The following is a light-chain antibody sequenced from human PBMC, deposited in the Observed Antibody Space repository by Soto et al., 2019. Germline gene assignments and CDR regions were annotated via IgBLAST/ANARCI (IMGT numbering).Light chain of an antibody. Sequence: EIVLTQSPGTLSLSPGERATLSCRASQSLTNSFIAWYQQKHGQXPRLLIYDTSSRATGIPDRFSGSGSGTDLTITISRLEPEDFEVFFCQQYGTSEIIFGQGTRLEIK. V-gene: IGKV3-20*01. CDR1: QSLTNSF. J-gene: IGKJ5*01. CDR3: QQYGTSEII. CDR2: DTS.